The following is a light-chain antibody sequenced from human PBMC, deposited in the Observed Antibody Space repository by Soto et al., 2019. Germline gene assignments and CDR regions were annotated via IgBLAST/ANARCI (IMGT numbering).Light chain of an antibody. CDR2: EVS. J-gene: IGLJ1*01. CDR3: CSYAGGGTYV. V-gene: IGLV2-23*02. Sequence: QSVLTQPASVPASPGQSVTLSCTGSTSDVGGFKFVSWYQQYPGKAPKLMIYEVSERPSGVSYRFSGSKSGNTASLTISGLQAEDEADYYCCSYAGGGTYVFGTGTKVTVL. CDR1: TSDVGGFKF.